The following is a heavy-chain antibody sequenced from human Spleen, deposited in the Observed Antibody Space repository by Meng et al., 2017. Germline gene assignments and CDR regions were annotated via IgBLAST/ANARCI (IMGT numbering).Heavy chain of an antibody. Sequence: ASVKVSCKASGYTFPDYWLHWVRRAPGQGLEWMGRINPKSGDTHYAQRFQGRVTMTGDTSISTAYMELSGLRSDDTAMYYCASGYNWNDVLSYVYWGQGTLVTVSS. CDR1: GYTFPDYW. J-gene: IGHJ4*02. V-gene: IGHV1-2*06. D-gene: IGHD1-20*01. CDR2: INPKSGDT. CDR3: ASGYNWNDVLSYVY.